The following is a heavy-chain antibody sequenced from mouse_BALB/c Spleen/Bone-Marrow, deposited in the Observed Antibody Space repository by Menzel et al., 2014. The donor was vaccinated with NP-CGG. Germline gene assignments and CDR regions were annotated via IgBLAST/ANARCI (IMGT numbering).Heavy chain of an antibody. D-gene: IGHD3-1*01. V-gene: IGHV1S137*01. Sequence: VKLMESGAELVRPGVSVKISCKGSGYTFTDYAMHWVKQSHAKSLEWIGVISTYYGDASYNQKFKGKATMTVDKSSSTAYMEHSRLTSQESAIYYCARRAESAGYVDVIDYWGQGNSVTASS. CDR1: GYTFTDYA. CDR2: ISTYYGDA. J-gene: IGHJ4*01. CDR3: ARRAESAGYVDVIDY.